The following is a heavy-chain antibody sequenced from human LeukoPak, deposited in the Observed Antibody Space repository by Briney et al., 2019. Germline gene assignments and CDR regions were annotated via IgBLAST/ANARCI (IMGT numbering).Heavy chain of an antibody. CDR3: ARDRWVPRCSSTSCGFDY. V-gene: IGHV3-21*01. D-gene: IGHD2-2*01. CDR1: GFTFSSYS. Sequence: PGGSQRLSCAASGFTFSSYSMNWVRQAPGKGLEWVSSISRSSSYIYYADSVKGRFTISRDNAKNSLYLQMNSLRAEDTAVYYCARDRWVPRCSSTSCGFDYWGQGTLVTVSS. J-gene: IGHJ4*02. CDR2: ISRSSSYI.